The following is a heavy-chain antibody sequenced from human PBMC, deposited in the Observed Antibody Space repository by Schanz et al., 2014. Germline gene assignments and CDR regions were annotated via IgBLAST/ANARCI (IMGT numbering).Heavy chain of an antibody. D-gene: IGHD2-15*01. CDR2: MNESHSTI. V-gene: IGHV3-23*04. CDR3: ARDFLLEQLGYSHYYYAMDV. Sequence: VQLVESGGGVVQPGRSLRLSCAASGFSFSSYAMGWVRQARGKGLEWVSAMNESHSTIYYADSVRGRFTISRDNAKNSLFLQMNSLRAEDTAVYYCARDFLLEQLGYSHYYYAMDVWGQGTTVTVSS. J-gene: IGHJ6*02. CDR1: GFSFSSYA.